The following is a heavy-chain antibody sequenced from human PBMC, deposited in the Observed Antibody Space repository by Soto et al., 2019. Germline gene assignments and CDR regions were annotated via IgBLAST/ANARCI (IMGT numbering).Heavy chain of an antibody. V-gene: IGHV4-34*01. CDR1: GCFSGYY. Sequence: GCFSGYYWSWIRQPPGNGLEWIGEINHSGSTNYNPSLKSRVTISVDTSKNQFSLKLSSVTAADTAVYYCARVLRYFDWLFRNYYYYGMDVWGQGTTVTVS. D-gene: IGHD3-9*01. CDR3: ARVLRYFDWLFRNYYYYGMDV. J-gene: IGHJ6*02. CDR2: INHSGST.